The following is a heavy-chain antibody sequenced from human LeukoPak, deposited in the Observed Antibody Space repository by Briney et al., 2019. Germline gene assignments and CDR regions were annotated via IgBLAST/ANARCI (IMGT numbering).Heavy chain of an antibody. D-gene: IGHD5-18*01. CDR3: AREGRYSYGRGIIDY. V-gene: IGHV4-59*12. CDR1: GGSISSYY. J-gene: IGHJ4*02. Sequence: SETLSLTCTVSGGSISSYYWSWIRQPPGKGLEWIGYIYYSGYTNYNPSLKSRVTISVDTSKNQFSLKLSSVTAADTAVYYCAREGRYSYGRGIIDYWGQGTLVTVSS. CDR2: IYYSGYT.